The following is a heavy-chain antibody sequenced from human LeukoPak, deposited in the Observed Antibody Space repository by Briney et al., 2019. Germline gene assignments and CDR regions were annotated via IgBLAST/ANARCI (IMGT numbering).Heavy chain of an antibody. D-gene: IGHD3-9*01. Sequence: GGSLRLSCAASGFTFDDYSMHWVRQAPGKGLECVSLISWDGGSIYYADSVKGRFTISRDNIKDSLYLEMNSLTPEDTALYYCAKGYYYDIVTGPLDYWGQGTLVTVSS. CDR1: GFTFDDYS. CDR2: ISWDGGSI. CDR3: AKGYYYDIVTGPLDY. J-gene: IGHJ4*02. V-gene: IGHV3-43*01.